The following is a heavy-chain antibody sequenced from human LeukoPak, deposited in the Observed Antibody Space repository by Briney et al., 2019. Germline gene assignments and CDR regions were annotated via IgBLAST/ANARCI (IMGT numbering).Heavy chain of an antibody. CDR2: MNGDGSNI. Sequence: GGSLRLSCAASGFTFSYSWMTWVRQAPGKGLEWVANMNGDGSNIYYVDSVRGRFTISRDNAKNSLYLQMSSLRAEDTAVYYCARDPGYGAVDYWGQRTLITVSS. CDR3: ARDPGYGAVDY. V-gene: IGHV3-7*01. D-gene: IGHD5-18*01. J-gene: IGHJ4*02. CDR1: GFTFSYSW.